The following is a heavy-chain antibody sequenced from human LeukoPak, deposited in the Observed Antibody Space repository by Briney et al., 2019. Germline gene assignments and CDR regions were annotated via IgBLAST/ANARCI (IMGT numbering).Heavy chain of an antibody. V-gene: IGHV3-48*01. CDR2: ISSTSSTI. D-gene: IGHD6-13*01. CDR3: ARAIAAAGRLFDY. CDR1: GFTFSDYT. Sequence: PGGSLRLSCTASGFTFSDYTMNWVRQAPGKGLAWVSSISSTSSTIYYADSVKGRFTISRDNAKNSLYLQVNSLRAEDTAVYYCARAIAAAGRLFDYWGQGTLVTVSS. J-gene: IGHJ4*02.